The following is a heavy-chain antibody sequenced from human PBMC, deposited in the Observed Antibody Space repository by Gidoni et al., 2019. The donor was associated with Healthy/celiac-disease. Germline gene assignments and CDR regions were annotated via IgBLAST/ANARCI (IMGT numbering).Heavy chain of an antibody. V-gene: IGHV4-34*01. CDR1: GGSFSGYY. CDR2: INHSGST. D-gene: IGHD2-2*01. J-gene: IGHJ4*02. Sequence: QVQLQQWGAGLLKPSETLSLTCAVYGGSFSGYYWSWIRQPPGKGLEWIGEINHSGSTNYNPSLKSRVTISVDTSKNQFSLKLSSVTAADTAVYYCARELSAYCSSTSCPETHPGDDYWGQGTLVTVSS. CDR3: ARELSAYCSSTSCPETHPGDDY.